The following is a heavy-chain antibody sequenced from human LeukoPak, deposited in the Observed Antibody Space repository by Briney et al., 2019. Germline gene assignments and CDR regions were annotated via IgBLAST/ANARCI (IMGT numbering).Heavy chain of an antibody. D-gene: IGHD6-13*01. CDR2: IYHSGST. J-gene: IGHJ5*02. CDR1: GYSISSGYY. CDR3: ARGRSSWGWFDP. Sequence: KPSETLSLTCAVSGYSISSGYYWGWIRQPPGKGLEWIGSIYHSGSTYYNPSLKSRVTISVDTSKNQFSLKLSSVTAADTAVHYCARGRSSWGWFDPWGQGTLVTVSS. V-gene: IGHV4-38-2*01.